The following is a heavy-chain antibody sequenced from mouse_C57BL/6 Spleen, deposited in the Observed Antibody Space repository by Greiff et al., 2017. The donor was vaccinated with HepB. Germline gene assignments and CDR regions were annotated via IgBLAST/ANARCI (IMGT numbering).Heavy chain of an antibody. Sequence: EVMLVESGGDLVKPGGSLKLSCAASGFTFSSYGMSWVRQTPDKRLEWVATISSGGSYTYYPDSVKGRFTISRDNAKNTLYLQMSSLKSEDTAMYYCARQGGQGDVYFDYWGQGTTLTVSS. CDR2: ISSGGSYT. CDR1: GFTFSSYG. V-gene: IGHV5-6*01. J-gene: IGHJ2*01. CDR3: ARQGGQGDVYFDY. D-gene: IGHD3-2*02.